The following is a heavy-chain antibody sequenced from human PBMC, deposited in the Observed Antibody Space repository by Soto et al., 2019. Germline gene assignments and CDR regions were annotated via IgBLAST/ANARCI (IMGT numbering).Heavy chain of an antibody. Sequence: SQTLSLTCAISGDSVSSNSAAWNWIRQSPSRGLEWLGRTYYRSRWYNDYAVSVKSRITVNSDTSNNQFSLKLSSVTAADTAVYYCSRTPYRRQLVRYYYYGLDVWGQGTTVTVSS. CDR2: TYYRSRWYN. D-gene: IGHD1-1*01. CDR3: SRTPYRRQLVRYYYYGLDV. J-gene: IGHJ6*02. V-gene: IGHV6-1*01. CDR1: GDSVSSNSAA.